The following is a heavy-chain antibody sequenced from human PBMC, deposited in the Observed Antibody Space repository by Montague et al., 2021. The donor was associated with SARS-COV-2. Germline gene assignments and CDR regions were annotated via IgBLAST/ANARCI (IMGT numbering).Heavy chain of an antibody. V-gene: IGHV4-59*12. D-gene: IGHD2-8*02. CDR3: ARGTAYDHVYY. CDR1: SGSLSGYH. CDR2: THYSGTT. Sequence: SETLSLTCTASSGSLSGYHWNWIRQPRGKGLEWIGFTHYSGTTKXNPSLKSRLNMSLDTSKNQFSLTLNSVTAADTAIYYCARGTAYDHVYYWGQGAPVTVAS. J-gene: IGHJ4*02.